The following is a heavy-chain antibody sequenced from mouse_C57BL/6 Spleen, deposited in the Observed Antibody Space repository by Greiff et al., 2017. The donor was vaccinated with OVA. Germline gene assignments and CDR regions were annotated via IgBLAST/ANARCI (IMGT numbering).Heavy chain of an antibody. Sequence: VQLQQSGPELVKPGASVKISCKASGYSFTDYNMNWVKQSHGKSLEWIGVINPNYGTTSYNQKFKGKATLTVDQSSSTAYMQLNSLTSEDSAVYYCAIIDYDYDDGRELAMDYWGQGTSVTVSS. CDR2: INPNYGTT. CDR3: AIIDYDYDDGRELAMDY. D-gene: IGHD2-4*01. V-gene: IGHV1-39*01. J-gene: IGHJ4*01. CDR1: GYSFTDYN.